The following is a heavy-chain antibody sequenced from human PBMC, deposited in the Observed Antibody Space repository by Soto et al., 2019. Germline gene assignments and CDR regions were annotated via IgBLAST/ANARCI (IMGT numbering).Heavy chain of an antibody. V-gene: IGHV4-34*01. CDR2: INHSGST. J-gene: IGHJ4*02. Sequence: SETLSLTYAVYGGSFSGYYWTWIRQPPGTGLEWIGEINHSGSTNYNPSLKSRVTISVDASKNQFSLKLTSVTAADTAVYYCARDKITGLFDYWGQGTLVTVS. CDR3: ARDKITGLFDY. D-gene: IGHD1-1*01. CDR1: GGSFSGYY.